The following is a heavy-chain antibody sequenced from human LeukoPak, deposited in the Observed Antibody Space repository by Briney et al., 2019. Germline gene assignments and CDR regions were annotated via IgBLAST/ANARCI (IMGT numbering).Heavy chain of an antibody. CDR1: SGSISSSSYY. J-gene: IGHJ6*03. CDR3: ARHRYYYRSGSYYGAPYYMDV. D-gene: IGHD3-10*01. CDR2: IYYSGST. Sequence: NPSETLSLTCTVSSGSISSSSYYWGWIRQPPGKGLKWIGSIYYSGSTYYNPSLKSRVTISVDTSKNHFSLKLSSVTAADTAVYYCARHRYYYRSGSYYGAPYYMDVWGKGTTVTISS. V-gene: IGHV4-39*01.